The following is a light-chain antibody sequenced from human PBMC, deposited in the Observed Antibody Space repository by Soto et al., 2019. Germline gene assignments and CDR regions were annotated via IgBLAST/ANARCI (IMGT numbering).Light chain of an antibody. Sequence: EIVMTQSPATLSVSPGERATLSCRASQSVSNNLAWYQQKPGQAPRLLIYGASTRATGIPARFSGSGSGTEFTLTVSSLQSEDFAVYYCQQYNTWPRTFGQGTKVGIK. CDR1: QSVSNN. CDR3: QQYNTWPRT. V-gene: IGKV3-15*01. CDR2: GAS. J-gene: IGKJ1*01.